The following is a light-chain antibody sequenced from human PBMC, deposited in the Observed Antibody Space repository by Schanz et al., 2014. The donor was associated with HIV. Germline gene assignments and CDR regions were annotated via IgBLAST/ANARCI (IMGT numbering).Light chain of an antibody. CDR1: SSNIGSNT. V-gene: IGLV1-44*01. CDR3: GTWDSSLSAGYVI. Sequence: QSVLTQPPSASGTPGQRVTISCSGSSSNIGSNTVNWYQQLPGTAPKLLIYSNNQRPSGISDRFSGSKSGTSATLDITGLQTGDEADYYCGTWDSSLSAGYVIFGGGTKLTVL. CDR2: SNN. J-gene: IGLJ2*01.